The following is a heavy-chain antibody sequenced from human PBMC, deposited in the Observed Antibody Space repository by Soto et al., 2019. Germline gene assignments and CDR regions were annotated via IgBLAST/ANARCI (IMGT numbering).Heavy chain of an antibody. CDR2: ISAYNGNT. D-gene: IGHD2-8*01. J-gene: IGHJ5*02. V-gene: IGHV1-18*04. Sequence: ASVKVSCKASGYTFTSYGISWVRQAPGQGLEWMGWISAYNGNTNYAQKLQGRVTMTTDTSTSTAYMELRSLRSDDTAVYYCARDHCTNGVCYWGVNWFDPWGQGTLVTVSS. CDR1: GYTFTSYG. CDR3: ARDHCTNGVCYWGVNWFDP.